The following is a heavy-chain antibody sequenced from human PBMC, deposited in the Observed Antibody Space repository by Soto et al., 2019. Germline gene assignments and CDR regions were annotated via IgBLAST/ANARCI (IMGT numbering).Heavy chain of an antibody. J-gene: IGHJ6*02. Sequence: GASVKVSCKASGYTFTGYYMHWVRQAPGQGLEWMGWINPNSGGTNYAQKFQGWVTMTRDTSISTAYMELSRLRSDDTAVYYCARGTVIGIAVAGTSDYYYYGMDVWGQGTTVTVSS. CDR1: GYTFTGYY. V-gene: IGHV1-2*04. CDR3: ARGTVIGIAVAGTSDYYYYGMDV. CDR2: INPNSGGT. D-gene: IGHD6-19*01.